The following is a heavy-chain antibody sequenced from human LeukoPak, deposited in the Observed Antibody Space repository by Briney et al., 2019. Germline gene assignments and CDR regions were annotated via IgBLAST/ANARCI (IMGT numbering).Heavy chain of an antibody. J-gene: IGHJ1*01. V-gene: IGHV3-43*01. D-gene: IGHD3-10*01. CDR1: GFTFDDYT. Sequence: GGSLRLSCAASGFTFDDYTMHWVRQAPGKGLEWVSLISWDGGSTYYADSVKGRFTISRDNSKNSLYLQMNSLRTEDTALYYCAKDGLVWGYFQHWGQGTLVTVSS. CDR3: AKDGLVWGYFQH. CDR2: ISWDGGST.